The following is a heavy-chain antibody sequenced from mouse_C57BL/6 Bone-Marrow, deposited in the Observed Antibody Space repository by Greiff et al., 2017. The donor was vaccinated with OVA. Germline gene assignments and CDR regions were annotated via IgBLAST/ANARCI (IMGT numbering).Heavy chain of an antibody. CDR2: INPNNGGT. CDR3: ARKGYDYVSYYFDY. D-gene: IGHD2-4*01. J-gene: IGHJ2*01. V-gene: IGHV1-18*01. CDR1: GYTFTDYN. Sequence: EVQLQQSGPELVKPGASVKIPCKASGYTFTDYNMDWVKQSHGKSLEWIGDINPNNGGTIYNQKFKGKATLTVDKSSSTAYMELRSLTSEDTAVYYCARKGYDYVSYYFDYWGQGTTLTVSS.